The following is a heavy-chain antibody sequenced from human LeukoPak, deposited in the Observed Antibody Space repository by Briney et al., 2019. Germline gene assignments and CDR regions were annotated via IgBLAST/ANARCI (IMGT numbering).Heavy chain of an antibody. J-gene: IGHJ5*02. CDR1: GFTFSSYA. CDR3: ARDRPSREGFDP. D-gene: IGHD3-10*01. CDR2: ISGSGDST. Sequence: GGSLRLSCAASGFTFSSYAMSWVRQAPGKGLEWVSAISGSGDSTFYADSVKGRFTISRDNSKNTLYLQMNSLRAEDTAVYYCARDRPSREGFDPWGQGTRVTVSS. V-gene: IGHV3-23*01.